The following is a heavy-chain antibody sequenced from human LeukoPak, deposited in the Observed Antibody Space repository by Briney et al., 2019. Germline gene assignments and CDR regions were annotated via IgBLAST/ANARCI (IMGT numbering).Heavy chain of an antibody. V-gene: IGHV3-21*04. CDR2: ISSSSGYI. D-gene: IGHD2-15*01. J-gene: IGHJ4*02. CDR1: GFTFSSYS. CDR3: ARDRFYCSGGSCYGPTDY. Sequence: GGSLRLSCAASGFTFSSYSMNWVRQAPGKGLEWVSAISSSSGYIYYADSVKGRFTISRDNAKNSLYLQMNSLRAEDTAVYYCARDRFYCSGGSCYGPTDYWGQGTLVTVSS.